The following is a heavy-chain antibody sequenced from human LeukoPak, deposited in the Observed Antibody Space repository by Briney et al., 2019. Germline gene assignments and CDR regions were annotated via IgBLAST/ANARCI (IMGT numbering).Heavy chain of an antibody. CDR3: ARAGYYYDSSGYYQTPYYYYGMDV. Sequence: SVKVSCKASGGTFSSYAISWVRQAPGQGLEWMGGIIPIFGTANYAQKFQGRVTITADESTSTAYMELSSLRSEDTAVYYCARAGYYYDSSGYYQTPYYYYGMDVWGQGTTVTVSS. D-gene: IGHD3-22*01. CDR1: GGTFSSYA. J-gene: IGHJ6*02. CDR2: IIPIFGTA. V-gene: IGHV1-69*13.